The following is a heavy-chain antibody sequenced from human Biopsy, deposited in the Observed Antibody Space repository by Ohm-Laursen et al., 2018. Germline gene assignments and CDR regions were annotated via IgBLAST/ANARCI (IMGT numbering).Heavy chain of an antibody. CDR1: GGSFNGYF. Sequence: GTLSLTWVVYGGSFNGYFWSWIRQPPGKGLEWIGDITQSGSTNYSPSLKSRVTISVATAKKQFSLSLRSVTAADTAVYYCARVPLPGIGAAYQGRFLYGMDVWGQGTTVSVSS. D-gene: IGHD6-13*01. CDR3: ARVPLPGIGAAYQGRFLYGMDV. J-gene: IGHJ6*02. CDR2: ITQSGST. V-gene: IGHV4-34*01.